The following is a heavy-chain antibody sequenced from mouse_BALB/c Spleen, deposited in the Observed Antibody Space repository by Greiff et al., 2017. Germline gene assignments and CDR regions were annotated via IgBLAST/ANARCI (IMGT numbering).Heavy chain of an antibody. D-gene: IGHD2-3*01. CDR3: ARVDGYYPFAY. CDR2: ISDGGSYT. CDR1: GFTFSDYY. J-gene: IGHJ3*01. V-gene: IGHV5-4*02. Sequence: EVQLQQSGGGLVKPGGSLKLSCAASGFTFSDYYMYWVRQTPEKRLEWVATISDGGSYTYYPDSVKGRFTISRDNAKNNLYLQMSSLKSEDTAMYYCARVDGYYPFAYWGQGTLVTVSA.